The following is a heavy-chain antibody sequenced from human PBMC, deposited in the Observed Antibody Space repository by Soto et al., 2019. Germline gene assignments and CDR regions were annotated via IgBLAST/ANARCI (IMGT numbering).Heavy chain of an antibody. CDR3: ARGYCSGGNCHSGMDV. CDR1: GGTFSTHA. Sequence: SVKVSCKASGGTFSTHAIIWVRQAPGHGLEWMGGIIPISGTTYYTQKFQGRVTITADEPTSTAFMELSSLKSEDTAVFYCARGYCSGGNCHSGMDVWGQRTMDTGS. D-gene: IGHD2-15*01. J-gene: IGHJ6*02. V-gene: IGHV1-69*13. CDR2: IIPISGTT.